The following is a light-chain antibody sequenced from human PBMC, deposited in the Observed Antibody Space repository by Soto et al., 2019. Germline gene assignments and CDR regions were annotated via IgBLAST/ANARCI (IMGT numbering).Light chain of an antibody. V-gene: IGKV1-12*01. Sequence: DIQMTQSPSAVSASVGDRVTITCRASQDISSSLDWFKQKQGEAPRLLIYSPSSWHSGVPSRFGGRRSRTDFTLHICSPQPEDFLTYSCQPGDSFTLTFGGGTTVESK. CDR1: QDISSS. J-gene: IGKJ4*01. CDR2: SPS. CDR3: QPGDSFTLT.